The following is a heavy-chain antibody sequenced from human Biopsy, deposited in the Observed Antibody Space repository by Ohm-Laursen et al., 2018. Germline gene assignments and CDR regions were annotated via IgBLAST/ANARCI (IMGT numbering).Heavy chain of an antibody. V-gene: IGHV1-2*02. CDR1: GYTFTGYY. Sequence: SVKVSCKASGYTFTGYYFHWVRQAPGQGLEWMGWINPDNGGTIHAQKFQGRVTVTRDTSISTAYVEVTSLRSDDTAVYYCVRSRAGGATWGMDVWGQGTTVTVSS. D-gene: IGHD3-16*01. J-gene: IGHJ6*02. CDR3: VRSRAGGATWGMDV. CDR2: INPDNGGT.